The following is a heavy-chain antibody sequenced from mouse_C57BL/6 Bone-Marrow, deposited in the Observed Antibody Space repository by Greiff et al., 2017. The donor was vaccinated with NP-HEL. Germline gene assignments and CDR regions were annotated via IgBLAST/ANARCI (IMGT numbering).Heavy chain of an antibody. CDR1: GYTFTDYE. CDR2: IDPETGGT. Sequence: QVQLQQSGAELVRPGASVTLSCKASGYTFTDYEMHWVKQTPVHGLEWIGAIDPETGGTAYNQKFKGKAILTADKSSSTAYMELRSLTSEDSAVYYCTRRGGSSFYYAMDYWGQGTPVTVSS. CDR3: TRRGGSSFYYAMDY. D-gene: IGHD1-1*01. J-gene: IGHJ4*01. V-gene: IGHV1-15*01.